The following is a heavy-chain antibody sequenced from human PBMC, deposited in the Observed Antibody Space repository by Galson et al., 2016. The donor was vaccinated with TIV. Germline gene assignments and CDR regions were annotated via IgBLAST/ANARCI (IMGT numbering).Heavy chain of an antibody. CDR3: AKIDSSGYNYGGRFVY. D-gene: IGHD3-22*01. J-gene: IGHJ4*02. CDR1: GFTFSSYA. CDR2: ISGGGGST. Sequence: SLRLSCAASGFTFSSYAITWVRQAPGKGLEWISAISGGGGSTYHTDSVKGRFTISRDNPKNTVFLQMNSLRAEDTAVYYCAKIDSSGYNYGGRFVYWGQGTLVTVSS. V-gene: IGHV3-23*01.